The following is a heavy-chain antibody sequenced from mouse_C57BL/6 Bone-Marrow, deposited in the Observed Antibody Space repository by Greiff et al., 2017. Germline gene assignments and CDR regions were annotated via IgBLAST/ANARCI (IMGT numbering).Heavy chain of an antibody. J-gene: IGHJ3*01. CDR2: ISSGGSYT. V-gene: IGHV5-6*01. CDR3: ARHRGYGSSFAY. D-gene: IGHD1-1*01. CDR1: GFTFSSYG. Sequence: EVHLVESGGDLLKPGGSLKLSCAASGFTFSSYGMSWVRQTPDKRLEWVATISSGGSYTYYPDSVKGRFTISRDNAKNTLYLQMSSLKSEDTAMYYCARHRGYGSSFAYWGQGTLVTVSA.